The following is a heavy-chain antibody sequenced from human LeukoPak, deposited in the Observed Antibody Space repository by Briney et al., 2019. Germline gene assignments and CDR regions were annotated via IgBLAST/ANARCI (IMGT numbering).Heavy chain of an antibody. D-gene: IGHD5-24*01. J-gene: IGHJ6*02. CDR1: GGTFSSYA. CDR2: IIPIFGIA. V-gene: IGHV1-69*04. Sequence: ASVKVSCKASGGTFSSYAISWVRQAPGQGLEWMGRIIPIFGIANYAQNFQGRVTITADQSTSTAYMELSSLRSEDTAVYYCARDLTRDGYNHDIRYGMDVWGQGTTVTVSS. CDR3: ARDLTRDGYNHDIRYGMDV.